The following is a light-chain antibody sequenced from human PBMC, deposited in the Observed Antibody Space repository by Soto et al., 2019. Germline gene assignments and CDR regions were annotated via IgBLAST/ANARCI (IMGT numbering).Light chain of an antibody. CDR3: AAWDDSLNGVV. CDR2: NNN. V-gene: IGLV1-44*01. Sequence: QSVLTQPPSASGTPGQRVTLACSGSSSNIGSTTVKWYQQLPGTAPKLLIYNNNQRPSGVPDRFSGSKSGTSASLAISGLQSEDEADYYCAAWDDSLNGVVFGGGTQLTVL. J-gene: IGLJ3*02. CDR1: SSNIGSTT.